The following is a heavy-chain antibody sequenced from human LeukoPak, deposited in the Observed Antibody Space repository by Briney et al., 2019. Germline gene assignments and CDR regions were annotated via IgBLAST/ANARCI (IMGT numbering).Heavy chain of an antibody. CDR1: GFPFSSYA. J-gene: IGHJ6*02. D-gene: IGHD2-15*01. CDR3: VRGYSFGPYGMDV. V-gene: IGHV3-64D*09. CDR2: ISDSGGST. Sequence: GGSLRLSCSASGFPFSSYAMHWVRQAPGKGLEYVPAISDSGGSTYYADSVKGRFTISRDNSKNTLYLQMSSLRAEDTAVYFCVRGYSFGPYGMDVWGQGTTVAVSS.